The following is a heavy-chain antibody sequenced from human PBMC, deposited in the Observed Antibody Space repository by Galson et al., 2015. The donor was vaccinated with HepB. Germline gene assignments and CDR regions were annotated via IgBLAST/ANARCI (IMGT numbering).Heavy chain of an antibody. D-gene: IGHD3-10*01. CDR3: ARDRGLAILWFGELAGNWFDP. Sequence: CAISGDSVSSNSAAWNWIRQSPSRGLEWLGRTYYRSKWYNDYAVSVKSRITINPDTSKNQFSLQLNSVTPEDTAVYYCARDRGLAILWFGELAGNWFDPWGQGTLVTVSS. CDR1: GDSVSSNSAA. CDR2: TYYRSKWYN. J-gene: IGHJ5*02. V-gene: IGHV6-1*01.